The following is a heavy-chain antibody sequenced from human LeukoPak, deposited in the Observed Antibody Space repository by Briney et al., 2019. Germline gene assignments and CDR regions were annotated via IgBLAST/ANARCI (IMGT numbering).Heavy chain of an antibody. J-gene: IGHJ5*02. Sequence: SETLSLTCAVYGASLSGYYWSWIRQPPGKGLEWIGEINHSGSTNYNPSLKSRVTISVDTSKNQFSLKLSSVTAADTAVYYCARRYSSGWPACDPWGQGTLVTVSS. CDR1: GASLSGYY. CDR3: ARRYSSGWPACDP. V-gene: IGHV4-34*01. CDR2: INHSGST. D-gene: IGHD6-19*01.